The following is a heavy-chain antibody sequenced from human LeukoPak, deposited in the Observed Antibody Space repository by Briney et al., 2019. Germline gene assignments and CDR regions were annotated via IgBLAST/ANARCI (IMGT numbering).Heavy chain of an antibody. D-gene: IGHD3-22*01. CDR3: ATGEGGSYYDSRGYYSDI. Sequence: GSLRLSCAASGFTFRSYEMKWVRPAPGKGLEWVSYISRSGTSIYYADSVKGRFTISRDNAKNSLYLQMNSLRAEDTAVYYCATGEGGSYYDSRGYYSDIWGQGTMVTVSS. J-gene: IGHJ3*02. V-gene: IGHV3-48*03. CDR1: GFTFRSYE. CDR2: ISRSGTSI.